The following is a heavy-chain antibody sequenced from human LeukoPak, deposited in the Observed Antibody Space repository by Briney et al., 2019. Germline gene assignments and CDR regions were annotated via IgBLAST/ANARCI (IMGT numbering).Heavy chain of an antibody. Sequence: PGGSLRLSCAASGFTFSTYAMSWVRQAPGKGLEWVSAVSGSGASTYYADSVEGRFTISRDSAKNSSYLHMTSLRAEDTAMYYCARGVGTSYFFDSWGQGALVTVSS. CDR3: ARGVGTSYFFDS. V-gene: IGHV3-23*01. CDR2: VSGSGAST. D-gene: IGHD6-6*01. CDR1: GFTFSTYA. J-gene: IGHJ4*02.